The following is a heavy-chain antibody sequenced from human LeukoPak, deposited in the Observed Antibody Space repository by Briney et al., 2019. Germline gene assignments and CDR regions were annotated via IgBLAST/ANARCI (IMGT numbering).Heavy chain of an antibody. CDR1: GFTFSSYW. CDR3: AKTKALGDSSGYYSPGIDY. D-gene: IGHD3-22*01. V-gene: IGHV3-74*01. Sequence: GGSLRLSCAASGFTFSSYWMHWVRQAPGKGLVWVSRINSDGSSTSYADSVKGRFTISRDNSKNTLYLQMNSLRAEDTAVYYCAKTKALGDSSGYYSPGIDYWGQGTLVTVSS. CDR2: INSDGSST. J-gene: IGHJ4*02.